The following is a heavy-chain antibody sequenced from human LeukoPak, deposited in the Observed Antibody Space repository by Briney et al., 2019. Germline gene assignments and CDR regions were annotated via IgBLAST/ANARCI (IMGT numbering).Heavy chain of an antibody. D-gene: IGHD3-10*01. V-gene: IGHV3-48*01. J-gene: IGHJ4*02. CDR1: GFTFSSYS. CDR3: ARESLGFGELSYFDY. CDR2: ISSSSSTI. Sequence: PGGSLRLSCAASGFTFSSYSMNWVRQAPGKGLEWVSYISSSSSTIYYADSVKGRFTISRDNSKNTLYLQMNSLRAEDTAVYYCARESLGFGELSYFDYWGQGTLVTVSS.